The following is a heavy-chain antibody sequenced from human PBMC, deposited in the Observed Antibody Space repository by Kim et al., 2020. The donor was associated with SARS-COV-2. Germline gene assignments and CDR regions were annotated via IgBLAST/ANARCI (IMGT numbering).Heavy chain of an antibody. CDR3: ARGSSGAFDI. D-gene: IGHD1-26*01. V-gene: IGHV3-48*02. Sequence: ADSVKGRFTISRDNAKTSLYLQMNSLRDEDTAVYYCARGSSGAFDIWGQGTKVTVSS. J-gene: IGHJ3*02.